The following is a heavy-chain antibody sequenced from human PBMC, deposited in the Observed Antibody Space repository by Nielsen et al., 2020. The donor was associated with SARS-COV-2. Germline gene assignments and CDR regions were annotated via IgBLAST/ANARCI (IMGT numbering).Heavy chain of an antibody. Sequence: VKVSCKASGYTFTSYGISWVRQAPGQGFEWMGIINPSGDYTTYAQRFQGRVTVTRDTSTSTVYMELSSLRSEDTAVYYCASDRTGSWTLDYWGQGTLVTVSS. CDR3: ASDRTGSWTLDY. J-gene: IGHJ4*02. V-gene: IGHV1-46*01. D-gene: IGHD6-13*01. CDR2: INPSGDYT. CDR1: GYTFTSYG.